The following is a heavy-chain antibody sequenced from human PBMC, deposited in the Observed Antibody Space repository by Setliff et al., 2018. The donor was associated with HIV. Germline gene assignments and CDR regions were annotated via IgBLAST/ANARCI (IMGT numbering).Heavy chain of an antibody. J-gene: IGHJ4*02. CDR3: TRGSDYYDSSGYYWSFDY. Sequence: GESLKISCKGSGYSFASYWIGWVRQMPGKGLEWMGIIYPGDSDTRYSPSFQGQVTISADKSISTAYLHWSSLTTEDTAVYYCTRGSDYYDSSGYYWSFDYWGQGTLVTVSS. CDR1: GYSFASYW. D-gene: IGHD3-22*01. CDR2: IYPGDSDT. V-gene: IGHV5-51*01.